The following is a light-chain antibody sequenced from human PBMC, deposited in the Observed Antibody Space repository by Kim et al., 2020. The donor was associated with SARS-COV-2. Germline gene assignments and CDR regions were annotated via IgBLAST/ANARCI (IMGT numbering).Light chain of an antibody. J-gene: IGKJ1*01. CDR2: RAS. CDR3: QQYDSGSGT. V-gene: IGKV1-5*03. CDR1: QSVSTW. Sequence: ASVGDRVTITCRASQSVSTWLAWYQQQPGKGPKLLIYRASTLESGVPSRFSGSGLGTEFTLTISSLQPDDFATDYCQQYDSGSGTFGQGTKVDIK.